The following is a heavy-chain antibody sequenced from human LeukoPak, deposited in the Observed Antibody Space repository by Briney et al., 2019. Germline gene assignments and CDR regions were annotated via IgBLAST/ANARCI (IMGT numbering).Heavy chain of an antibody. CDR1: GGSISSGGYY. V-gene: IGHV4-39*07. Sequence: PSETLSLTCTVSGGSISSGGYYWSWIPQPPGKGLEWIEEINHSGSTNYNPSLKSRVTISVDTSKNQFSLKLSSVTAADTAVYYCARGRRGVKPFDYWGQGTLVTVSS. CDR3: ARGRRGVKPFDY. D-gene: IGHD2-21*01. J-gene: IGHJ4*02. CDR2: INHSGST.